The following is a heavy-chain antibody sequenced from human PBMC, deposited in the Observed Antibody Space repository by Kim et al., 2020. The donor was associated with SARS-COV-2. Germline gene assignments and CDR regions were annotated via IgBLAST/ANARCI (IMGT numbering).Heavy chain of an antibody. Sequence: ASVKVSCKASGYTFTSYDINWVRQATGQGLEWMGWMNPNSGNTGYAQKFQGRVTMTRNTSISTAYMELSSLRSEDTAVYYCARGLRGYSGYDRTSGWFDPWGQGTLVTVSS. CDR1: GYTFTSYD. CDR2: MNPNSGNT. J-gene: IGHJ5*02. D-gene: IGHD5-12*01. V-gene: IGHV1-8*01. CDR3: ARGLRGYSGYDRTSGWFDP.